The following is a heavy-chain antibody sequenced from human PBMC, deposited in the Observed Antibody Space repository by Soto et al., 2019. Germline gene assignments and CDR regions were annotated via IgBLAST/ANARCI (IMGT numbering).Heavy chain of an antibody. V-gene: IGHV3-30-3*01. D-gene: IGHD4-17*01. CDR3: ARDPSDDYGDYVWELDY. J-gene: IGHJ4*02. Sequence: GGSLRLSCAASGFTFSSYAMHWVRQAPGKGLEWVAVISYDGSNKYYADSVKGRFTISRDNSKNTLYLQMNSLRAEDTAVYYCARDPSDDYGDYVWELDYWGQGTLVTVSS. CDR2: ISYDGSNK. CDR1: GFTFSSYA.